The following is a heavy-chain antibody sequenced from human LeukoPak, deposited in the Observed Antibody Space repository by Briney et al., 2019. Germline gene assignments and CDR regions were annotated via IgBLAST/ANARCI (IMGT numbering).Heavy chain of an antibody. J-gene: IGHJ6*03. Sequence: SETLSLTCAVSGGSISSSNWWSWVRQPPGKGLEWIGEIYHSGSTNYNPSLKSRVTISVDKSKNQFSLKLSSVTAADTAVYYCARAKVGAAYYYYYMDVWGKGTTVTVSS. CDR2: IYHSGST. V-gene: IGHV4-4*02. D-gene: IGHD2-15*01. CDR3: ARAKVGAAYYYYYMDV. CDR1: GGSISSSNW.